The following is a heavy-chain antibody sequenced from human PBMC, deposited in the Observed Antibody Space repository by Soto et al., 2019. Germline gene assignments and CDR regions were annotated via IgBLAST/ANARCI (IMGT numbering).Heavy chain of an antibody. CDR2: IVVGSGNT. V-gene: IGHV1-58*01. CDR3: AADPSGEPPRWYFDL. Sequence: GASVKVSCKASGFTFTSSAVQWVRQARGQRLEWIGWIVVGSGNTNYAQKFQERVTITRDMSTSTAYMELSSLRSEDTAVYYCAADPSGEPPRWYFDLWGRGTLVTVSS. CDR1: GFTFTSSA. D-gene: IGHD1-26*01. J-gene: IGHJ2*01.